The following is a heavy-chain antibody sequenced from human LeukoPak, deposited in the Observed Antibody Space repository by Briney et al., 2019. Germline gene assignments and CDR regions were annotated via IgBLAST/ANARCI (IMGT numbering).Heavy chain of an antibody. V-gene: IGHV4-39*01. CDR3: ARHEVGPDSPDAFDI. D-gene: IGHD2-15*01. CDR1: GGSISSSSYY. CDR2: IYYSGST. J-gene: IGHJ3*02. Sequence: PSETLSLTCTVSGGSISSSSYYWGWIRQPPGKGREWIGSIYYSGSTYYNPSLKSRVTISVDTSKNQFSLKLSSVTAAGKAVYYCARHEVGPDSPDAFDIWGQGTMVTVSS.